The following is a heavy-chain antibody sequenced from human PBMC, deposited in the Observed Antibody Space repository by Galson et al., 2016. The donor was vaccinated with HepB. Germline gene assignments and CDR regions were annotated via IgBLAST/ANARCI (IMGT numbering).Heavy chain of an antibody. Sequence: SLRLSCAASGFTFSDGWMNWVRQAPGKGLEWVGRIKSKTAGGTIDYAAPVKGRFTISRDDSKNTLYLQMNSLNSEDTAVYFCTTSGGISGGNSLPPYWGHGTLVTVSS. CDR3: TTSGGISGGNSLPPY. CDR2: IKSKTAGGTI. V-gene: IGHV3-15*07. CDR1: GFTFSDGW. J-gene: IGHJ4*01. D-gene: IGHD3-3*02.